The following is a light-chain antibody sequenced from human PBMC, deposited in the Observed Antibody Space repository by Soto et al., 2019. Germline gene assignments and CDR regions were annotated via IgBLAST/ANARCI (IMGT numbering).Light chain of an antibody. CDR3: QQYNAWPLT. J-gene: IGKJ4*01. V-gene: IGKV3-15*01. CDR2: VAS. Sequence: EIVMTQSPATLSVSPGERVTLSCRASQSVNSNLAWYQQKPGQTPKLLIYVASTRATGIPARFSGSGSGTECTLTISSLQSEDFAIYYCQQYNAWPLTFGGGTKVEFK. CDR1: QSVNSN.